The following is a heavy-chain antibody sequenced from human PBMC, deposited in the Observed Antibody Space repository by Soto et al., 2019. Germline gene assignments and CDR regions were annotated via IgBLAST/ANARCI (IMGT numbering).Heavy chain of an antibody. V-gene: IGHV3-23*01. J-gene: IGHJ6*03. Sequence: GGSLRLSCAASGFTFSNYAMSWVRQAPGKGLEWVSEISTSGSTTYYADSVKGRFTISRDNAKNSLYLQMNSLRAEDTAVYYCAARGRDYYYYMDVWGKGTTVTVSS. D-gene: IGHD3-10*01. CDR2: ISTSGSTT. CDR1: GFTFSNYA. CDR3: AARGRDYYYYMDV.